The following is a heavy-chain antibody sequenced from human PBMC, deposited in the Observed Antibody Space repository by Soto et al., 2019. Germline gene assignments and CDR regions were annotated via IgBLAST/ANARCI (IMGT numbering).Heavy chain of an antibody. V-gene: IGHV4-34*01. J-gene: IGHJ6*02. Sequence: PSETLSLTCAVYCGSFSGYYWSWIRQPPGKGLEWIGEINHSGSTNYNPSLKSRVTISVDTSKNQFSLKLSSVTAADTAVYYCARRQIVLMVYAPLSEGMDVWGQGTTVTVSS. CDR3: ARRQIVLMVYAPLSEGMDV. CDR2: INHSGST. D-gene: IGHD2-8*01. CDR1: CGSFSGYY.